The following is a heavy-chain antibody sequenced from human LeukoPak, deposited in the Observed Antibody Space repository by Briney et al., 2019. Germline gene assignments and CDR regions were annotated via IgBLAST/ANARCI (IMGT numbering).Heavy chain of an antibody. Sequence: PSETLSLTCAVYGGSFSGHYWSWIRQPPGKGLEWIGEINHSGSTNYNPSLKSRVTISVDTSKNQFSLKLSSVTAADTAVYYCARARVLDYGGNEVEYWGQGTLVTVSS. CDR1: GGSFSGHY. J-gene: IGHJ4*02. V-gene: IGHV4-34*01. CDR2: INHSGST. CDR3: ARARVLDYGGNEVEY. D-gene: IGHD4-23*01.